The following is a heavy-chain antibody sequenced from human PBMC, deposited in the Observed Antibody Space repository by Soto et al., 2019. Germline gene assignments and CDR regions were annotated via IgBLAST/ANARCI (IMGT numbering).Heavy chain of an antibody. CDR1: GYTFTSYY. CDR2: INPSGGST. CDR3: ARDVLSSLYYYDSSGYGRAFDI. D-gene: IGHD3-22*01. V-gene: IGHV1-46*03. Sequence: EASVKVSCKASGYTFTSYYMHWVRQAPGQGLEWMGIINPSGGSTSYAQKFQGRVTMTRDTSTSTVYMELSSLRSEDTAVYYCARDVLSSLYYYDSSGYGRAFDIWGQGTMVTVSS. J-gene: IGHJ3*02.